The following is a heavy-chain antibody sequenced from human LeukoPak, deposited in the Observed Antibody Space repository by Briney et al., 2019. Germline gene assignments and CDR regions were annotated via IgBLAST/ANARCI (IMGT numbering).Heavy chain of an antibody. CDR3: VRDSDWSCSGSTCYSFFDY. V-gene: IGHV3-23*01. J-gene: IGHJ4*02. CDR2: ISGSGGTT. CDR1: GFTFSSYA. D-gene: IGHD2-15*01. Sequence: PGGSLRLSCAASGFTFSSYAMSWVRQAPGKGLEWVSDISGSGGTTYYADSVKGRFTISRDNAKNSVYLQMNSLRAEDTAVYYCVRDSDWSCSGSTCYSFFDYWGQGTLVTVSP.